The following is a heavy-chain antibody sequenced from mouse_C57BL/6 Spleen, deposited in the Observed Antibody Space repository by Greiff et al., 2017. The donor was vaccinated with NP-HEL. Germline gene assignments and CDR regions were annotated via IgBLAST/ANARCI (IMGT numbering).Heavy chain of an antibody. J-gene: IGHJ2*01. CDR1: GYSITSGYY. Sequence: EVKLQESGPGLVKPSQSLSLTCSVTGYSITSGYYWNWIRQFPGNKLEWMGYISYDGSNNYNPSLKNRISITRDTSKNQFFLKLNSVTTEDTATYYCARGTTGVEIFDYWGQGTTLTVSS. CDR2: ISYDGSN. V-gene: IGHV3-6*01. D-gene: IGHD1-1*01. CDR3: ARGTTGVEIFDY.